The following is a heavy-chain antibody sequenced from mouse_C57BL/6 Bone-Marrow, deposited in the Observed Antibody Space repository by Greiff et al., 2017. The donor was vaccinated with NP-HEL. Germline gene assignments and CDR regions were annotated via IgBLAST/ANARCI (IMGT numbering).Heavy chain of an antibody. CDR3: ARDWYFDV. CDR2: IDPSSISA. Sequence: QVQLQQPGAELVKPRASVKLSCKAPPSSSPLSFMQCLKHLPVQGLEWIGEIDPSSISANYNQQFKGKATLTVDTSSSTAYMQLSSLTSEDSAVYYCARDWYFDVWGTGTTVTVSS. V-gene: IGHV1-50*01. J-gene: IGHJ1*03. CDR1: PSSSPLSF.